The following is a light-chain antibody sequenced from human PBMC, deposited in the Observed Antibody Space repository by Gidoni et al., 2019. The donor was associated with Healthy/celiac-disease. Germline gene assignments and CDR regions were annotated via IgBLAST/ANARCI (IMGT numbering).Light chain of an antibody. J-gene: IGKJ4*01. CDR3: QQYYSTRLT. CDR2: GAS. CDR1: QSVFYSSNNKNY. Sequence: DIVMTQSPDSLAVSLGERATINCKSSQSVFYSSNNKNYLAWYQQKPGQPPKLLIYGASTRESGVPDRFSGSGSGTDFTLTISSLQAEDVAVYYCQQYYSTRLTFGGGTKVEIK. V-gene: IGKV4-1*01.